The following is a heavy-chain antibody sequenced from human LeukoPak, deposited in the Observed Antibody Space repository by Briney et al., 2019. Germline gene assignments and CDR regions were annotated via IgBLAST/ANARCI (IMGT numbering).Heavy chain of an antibody. CDR1: GFTFSNYA. V-gene: IGHV3-23*01. Sequence: PGGSLRLSCAASGFTFSNYAMSWVRQAPGRGLEWVSTISGSGANTYYADSVKGRFTISRDNSKNTLYLQMNSLRADDTAIYYCAKAHYYDSSGYYVDLQHWGQGTLVTVSS. J-gene: IGHJ1*01. CDR3: AKAHYYDSSGYYVDLQH. CDR2: ISGSGANT. D-gene: IGHD3-22*01.